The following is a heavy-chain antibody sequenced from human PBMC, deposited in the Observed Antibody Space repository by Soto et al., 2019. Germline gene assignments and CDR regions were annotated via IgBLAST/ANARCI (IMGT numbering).Heavy chain of an antibody. CDR3: GRVVEGATRHTDPDS. Sequence: LSLTCTVSGASIHNSHSFWAWIRQPPGKGLQFIASVYHNGGAHYNSSLKSRVTISVDTANNQVSLRMRSLTAADTAFYYCGRVVEGATRHTDPDSWGQGILVTVSS. CDR1: GASIHNSHSF. CDR2: VYHNGGA. V-gene: IGHV4-39*01. D-gene: IGHD2-21*01. J-gene: IGHJ5*01.